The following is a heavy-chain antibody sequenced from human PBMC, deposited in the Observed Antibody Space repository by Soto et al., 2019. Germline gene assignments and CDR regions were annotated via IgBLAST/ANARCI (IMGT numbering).Heavy chain of an antibody. V-gene: IGHV5-51*01. J-gene: IGHJ6*02. CDR3: ARILSLGSSLYGMDV. D-gene: IGHD6-13*01. CDR2: IYPGDSDT. Sequence: PGESLKISCKGSGYSFTSYWIGWVRQMPGKGLEWMGIIYPGDSDTRYSPSFQGRVTISADKSISTAYLQWSSLKASDTAMYYCARILSLGSSLYGMDVWGQGTTVTVSS. CDR1: GYSFTSYW.